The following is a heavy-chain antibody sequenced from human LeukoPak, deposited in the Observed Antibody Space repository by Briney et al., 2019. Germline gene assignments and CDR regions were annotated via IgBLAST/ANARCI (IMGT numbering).Heavy chain of an antibody. D-gene: IGHD1-26*01. CDR2: IYTSGST. CDR3: ARDAGATSPGYDY. V-gene: IGHV4-61*02. Sequence: SETLSLTCTVSGGSISSSSYYWSWIRQPAGKGLEWIGRIYTSGSTNYNPSLKGRVTMSVDTSKNQFSLKLSSVTAADTAVYYCARDAGATSPGYDYWGQGTLVTVSS. CDR1: GGSISSSSYY. J-gene: IGHJ4*02.